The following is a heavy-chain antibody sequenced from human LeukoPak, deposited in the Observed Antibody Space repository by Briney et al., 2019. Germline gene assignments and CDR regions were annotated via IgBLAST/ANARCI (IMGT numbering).Heavy chain of an antibody. D-gene: IGHD3-22*01. CDR3: AKADYDSSGYCDY. V-gene: IGHV3-30*18. CDR2: ISYDGSNK. Sequence: GRSLRLFCAASGFRFSSYGMHWVRQAPGKGLEWVAVISYDGSNKYYADSVKGRFTISRDNSKNTLYLQMNSLRAEDTAVYYCAKADYDSSGYCDYWGQGTLVTVSS. J-gene: IGHJ4*02. CDR1: GFRFSSYG.